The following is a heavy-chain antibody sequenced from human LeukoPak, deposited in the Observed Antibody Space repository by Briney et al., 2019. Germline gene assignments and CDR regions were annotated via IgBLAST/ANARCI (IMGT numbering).Heavy chain of an antibody. CDR3: ARLQLWPSYFDY. J-gene: IGHJ4*02. CDR1: GFTVSSNY. D-gene: IGHD5-18*01. V-gene: IGHV3-66*01. CDR2: IYSGGST. Sequence: PGGSLRLSCAASGFTVSSNYMSWVRQAPGKGLEWVSVIYSGGSTYYADSVKGRFTISRDNSKNTLYLQMNSLRAEDTAVYYCARLQLWPSYFDYWGQGTLVTVSS.